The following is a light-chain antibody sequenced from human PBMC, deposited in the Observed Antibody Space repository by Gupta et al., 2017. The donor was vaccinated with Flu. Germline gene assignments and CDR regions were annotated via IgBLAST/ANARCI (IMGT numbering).Light chain of an antibody. CDR3: RRDNSFPNT. CDR1: QDIYRW. J-gene: IGKJ5*01. CDR2: ATS. Sequence: DIQMTQSPSSVSAFVGDRVTITCRASQDIYRWLAWYQQKPGEAPKLLMVATSTLQSPVPSRFSGSGTGTDFALTIISLQAEATGTYYCRRDNSFPNTFGQGTQLEIK. V-gene: IGKV1-12*01.